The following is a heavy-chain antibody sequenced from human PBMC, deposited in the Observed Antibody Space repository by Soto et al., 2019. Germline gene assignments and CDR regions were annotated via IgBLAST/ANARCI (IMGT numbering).Heavy chain of an antibody. CDR2: INHSGST. D-gene: IGHD2-15*01. V-gene: IGHV4-34*01. CDR3: ARLGIAEADY. Sequence: QVHLQQWGAGLLKPSETLSLTCAVYGGSFSGYYWSWIRQPPGKGLEWIGEINHSGSTNYNPSLKSRVTISVDTSKNQFSLKLSSVTAADTAVYYCARLGIAEADYWGQGTLVTVSS. CDR1: GGSFSGYY. J-gene: IGHJ4*02.